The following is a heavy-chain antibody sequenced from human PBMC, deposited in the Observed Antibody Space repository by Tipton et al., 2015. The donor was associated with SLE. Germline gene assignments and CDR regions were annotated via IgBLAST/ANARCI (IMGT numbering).Heavy chain of an antibody. CDR3: ASEILRDYGSAWGPDY. V-gene: IGHV4-59*01. D-gene: IGHD6-19*01. Sequence: TLSLTCTVSGGSIRSYYWTWIRQPTGKRLEWIAYIYHSGITNYNPSLQSRVTISVDRSKNQFSLKLSSVTAADTAVYYCASEILRDYGSAWGPDYWGQGTLVTVSS. CDR1: GGSIRSYY. J-gene: IGHJ4*02. CDR2: IYHSGIT.